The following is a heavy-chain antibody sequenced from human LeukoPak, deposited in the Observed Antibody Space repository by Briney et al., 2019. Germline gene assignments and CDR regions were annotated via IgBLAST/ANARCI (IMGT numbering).Heavy chain of an antibody. D-gene: IGHD1-26*01. CDR1: GGSFSSYY. V-gene: IGHV4-34*01. J-gene: IGHJ4*02. CDR3: ARYSPPDSGSYNEPHYFDY. CDR2: INHSGST. Sequence: PSETLSLTCAVYGGSFSSYYWSWIRQPPGKGLEWIGEINHSGSTNYNPSLKSRVTISVDTSKNQFSLKLSSVTAADTAVYYCARYSPPDSGSYNEPHYFDYWGQGTLVTVSS.